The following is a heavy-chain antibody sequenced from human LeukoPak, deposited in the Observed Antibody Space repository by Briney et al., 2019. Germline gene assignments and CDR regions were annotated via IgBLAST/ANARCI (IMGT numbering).Heavy chain of an antibody. J-gene: IGHJ4*02. D-gene: IGHD3-3*01. Sequence: GGSLRLSCAASGFTFSSCAMSWVRQAPGKGLEWVSAISGSGGSTYYADSVKGRFTISRDNSKNTLYLQMNSLRAEDTAVYYCAKGDFWSGYPQVGAADYWGQGTLVTVSS. CDR3: AKGDFWSGYPQVGAADY. CDR1: GFTFSSCA. CDR2: ISGSGGST. V-gene: IGHV3-23*01.